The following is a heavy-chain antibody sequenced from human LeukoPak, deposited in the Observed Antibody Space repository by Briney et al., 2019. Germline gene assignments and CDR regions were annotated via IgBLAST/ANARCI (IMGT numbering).Heavy chain of an antibody. Sequence: GGSLRLSCAASGFTFSSYWMSWVRQAPGKGLEWVANIKQDGSEKYYVDSVKGRFTISRDNAKNSLYLQMNSLRAEDTAVYYCARFRRAAGTRYWFDPWGQGTLVTVSS. J-gene: IGHJ5*02. CDR2: IKQDGSEK. CDR1: GFTFSSYW. CDR3: ARFRRAAGTRYWFDP. V-gene: IGHV3-7*01. D-gene: IGHD6-13*01.